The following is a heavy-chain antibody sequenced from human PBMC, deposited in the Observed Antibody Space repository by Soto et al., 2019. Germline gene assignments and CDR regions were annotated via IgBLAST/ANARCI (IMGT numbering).Heavy chain of an antibody. J-gene: IGHJ5*02. D-gene: IGHD3-10*01. CDR3: VRDRYSSSGWFDP. V-gene: IGHV6-1*01. Sequence: QTLSLTCAISGDSVSSYSAAWNWIRQSPSGGLEWLGRTYYRSRFFSDYAESVKSRIIINPDTSKNQFSLQLKSVTPEDTAVYYCVRDRYSSSGWFDPWGQGTPVT. CDR1: GDSVSSYSAA. CDR2: TYYRSRFFS.